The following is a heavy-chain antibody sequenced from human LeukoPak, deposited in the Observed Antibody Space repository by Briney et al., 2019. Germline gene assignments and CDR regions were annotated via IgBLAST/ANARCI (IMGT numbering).Heavy chain of an antibody. CDR1: GFAFSNYG. V-gene: IGHV3-30*02. CDR3: ARGPYGSSGTPDAFDI. Sequence: GGSLRLSCVASGFAFSNYGTHCVRQAPGKGLEWVTFMQYDGSVEFYADSVKGRFTISRDNSKNTAFLQMSGLRTEDTAVYYCARGPYGSSGTPDAFDIWGQGTMVTVSS. D-gene: IGHD3-10*01. J-gene: IGHJ3*02. CDR2: MQYDGSVE.